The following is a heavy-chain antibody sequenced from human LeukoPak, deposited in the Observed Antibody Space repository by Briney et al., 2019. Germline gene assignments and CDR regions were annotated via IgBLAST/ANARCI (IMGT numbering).Heavy chain of an antibody. Sequence: GGSLRLSCAASGFTFSSYWMSWVRQAPGKGLEWVANIKQDGSEKYYVDSVKGRFTISRDNAKNSLYLQMNSLRAEDTAVYYCARDGHTDLVAGRVDYWGQGTLVTVSS. J-gene: IGHJ4*02. V-gene: IGHV3-7*01. CDR2: IKQDGSEK. CDR1: GFTFSSYW. CDR3: ARDGHTDLVAGRVDY. D-gene: IGHD5-12*01.